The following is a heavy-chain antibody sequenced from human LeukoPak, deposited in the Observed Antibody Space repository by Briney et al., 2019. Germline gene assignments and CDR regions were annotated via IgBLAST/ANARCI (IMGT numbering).Heavy chain of an antibody. CDR2: IYYSGST. CDR3: ARDPYYDSSGYRI. CDR1: GGSISSSSYY. J-gene: IGHJ4*02. V-gene: IGHV4-61*01. D-gene: IGHD3-22*01. Sequence: SETLSLTCTVSGGSISSSSYYWSWIRQPPGKGLEWIGYIYYSGSTNYNPSLKSRVTISVDTSKNQFSLKLSSVTAADTAVYYCARDPYYDSSGYRIWGQGTLVTVSS.